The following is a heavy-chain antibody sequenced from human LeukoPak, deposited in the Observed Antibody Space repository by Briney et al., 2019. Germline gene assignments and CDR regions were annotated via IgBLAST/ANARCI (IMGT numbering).Heavy chain of an antibody. Sequence: SVKVSCKASGGTFSSYAISWVRQAPGQGLEWMGGIIPIFGTANYAQKFQGRVTMTRDTSTSTVYMELSSLRSEDTAVYYCARGTRTGTTPKGLDYWGQGTLVTVSS. J-gene: IGHJ4*02. D-gene: IGHD1-1*01. CDR3: ARGTRTGTTPKGLDY. CDR2: IIPIFGTA. V-gene: IGHV1-69*05. CDR1: GGTFSSYA.